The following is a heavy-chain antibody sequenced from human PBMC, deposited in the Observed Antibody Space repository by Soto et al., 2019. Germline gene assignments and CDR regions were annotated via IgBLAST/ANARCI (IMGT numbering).Heavy chain of an antibody. CDR1: GGSISGHY. D-gene: IGHD6-19*01. J-gene: IGHJ4*02. Sequence: SETLSLTCTVSGGSISGHYWIWIRQPPGEGMEWIGYIFYSGSTTYNNNPSLRSRVTISVDTSKNQFSLSLSSVTAADTAVYYCARVGSSGWSPDYWGQGTLVTVSS. V-gene: IGHV4-59*11. CDR3: ARVGSSGWSPDY. CDR2: IFYSGSTTY.